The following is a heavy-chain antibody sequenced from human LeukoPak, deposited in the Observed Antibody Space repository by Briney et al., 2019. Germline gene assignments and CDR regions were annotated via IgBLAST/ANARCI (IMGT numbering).Heavy chain of an antibody. CDR2: IHTSGDP. D-gene: IGHD2-2*01. CDR3: ARQGVVVPAAIRI. J-gene: IGHJ4*02. Sequence: SETLSLTCTVSGGSISSGSSYWSWIRQPAGKGLEWLGRIHTSGDPSYNPSLKSRVTISLDTSKNQFSLRLNSVTAADTAVYYCARQGVVVPAAIRIWGQGTLVTVSS. V-gene: IGHV4-61*02. CDR1: GGSISSGSSY.